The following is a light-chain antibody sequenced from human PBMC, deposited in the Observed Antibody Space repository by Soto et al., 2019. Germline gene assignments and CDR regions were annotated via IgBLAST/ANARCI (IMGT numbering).Light chain of an antibody. V-gene: IGLV1-51*01. CDR3: GTWDDSLRTFV. CDR1: SSYIGNGF. J-gene: IGLJ1*01. CDR2: DSG. Sequence: QSVLTQPPSVSAAPGQKGTVSCSASSSYIGNGFVSWYQQLPGAAPRLLIYDSGKRPSGIPDRFSGSKSDTSATLVITGLQTGDEADYYCGTWDDSLRTFVLGTGTKVTVL.